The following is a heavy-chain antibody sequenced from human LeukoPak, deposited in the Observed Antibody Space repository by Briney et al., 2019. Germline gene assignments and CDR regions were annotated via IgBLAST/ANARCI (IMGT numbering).Heavy chain of an antibody. D-gene: IGHD6-19*01. Sequence: GRSLRFSCAASGFTFSSYAMHWVRQAPGKGLEWVAVISYDGSNKYYADSVKGRFTISRDNSKNTLYLQMNSLRAEDTAVYYCARDRSSGWSAYDYWGQGTLVTVSS. J-gene: IGHJ4*02. CDR3: ARDRSSGWSAYDY. V-gene: IGHV3-30-3*01. CDR1: GFTFSSYA. CDR2: ISYDGSNK.